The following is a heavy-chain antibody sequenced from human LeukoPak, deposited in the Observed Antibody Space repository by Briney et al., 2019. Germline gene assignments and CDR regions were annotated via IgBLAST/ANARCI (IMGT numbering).Heavy chain of an antibody. D-gene: IGHD2-15*01. CDR1: GGSFSGYY. CDR3: ARGLSGGSYLDY. J-gene: IGHJ4*02. Sequence: SETLSLTCAVYGGSFSGYYWSWIRQPPGKGLEWIGEINHSGSTNYNPSLESRVTISVDTSKNQFSLKLSSVTAADTAVYYCARGLSGGSYLDYWGQGTLVTVSS. CDR2: INHSGST. V-gene: IGHV4-34*01.